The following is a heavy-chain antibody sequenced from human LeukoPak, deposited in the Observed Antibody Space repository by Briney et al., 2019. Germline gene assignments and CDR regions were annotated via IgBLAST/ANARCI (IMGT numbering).Heavy chain of an antibody. CDR2: IRYDGSNK. CDR1: GFTFGSYG. Sequence: GGSLRLSCAASGFTFGSYGMHWVRQAPGKGLEWVAFIRYDGSNKYYADSVKGRFTISRDNSKNTLYLQMNSLRAEDTAVYYCATNHYGSGTPGPHWYFDLWGRGTLVTVSS. CDR3: ATNHYGSGTPGPHWYFDL. J-gene: IGHJ2*01. V-gene: IGHV3-30*02. D-gene: IGHD3-10*01.